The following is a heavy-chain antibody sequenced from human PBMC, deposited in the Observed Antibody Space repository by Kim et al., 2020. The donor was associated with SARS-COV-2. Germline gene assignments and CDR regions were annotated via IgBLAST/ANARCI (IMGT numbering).Heavy chain of an antibody. CDR3: ATQPLPSDY. CDR2: GST. V-gene: IGHV3-23*01. Sequence: GSTYYADSVKGRFTISRDNSKNTLYLQMNSLRAEDTAVYYCATQPLPSDYWGQGTLVTVSS. J-gene: IGHJ4*02.